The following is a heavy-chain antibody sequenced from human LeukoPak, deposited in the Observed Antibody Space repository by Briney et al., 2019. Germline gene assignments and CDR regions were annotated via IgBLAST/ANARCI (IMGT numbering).Heavy chain of an antibody. J-gene: IGHJ2*01. CDR2: IYYSGST. D-gene: IGHD2-21*02. V-gene: IGHV4-59*08. CDR1: GGPISSYY. Sequence: SETLSLTCTVSGGPISSYYWSWIRQPPGKGLEWIGYIYYSGSTNYNPSLKSRVTISVDTSKNQFSLKLSSVTAADTAVYYCASTAGAIEEWYFDLWGRGTLVTVSS. CDR3: ASTAGAIEEWYFDL.